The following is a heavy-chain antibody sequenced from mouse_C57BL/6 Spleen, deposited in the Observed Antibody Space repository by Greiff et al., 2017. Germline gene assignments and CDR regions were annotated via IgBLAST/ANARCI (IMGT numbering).Heavy chain of an antibody. D-gene: IGHD3-2*02. J-gene: IGHJ2*01. CDR3: ARRTAQGYFDY. CDR1: GYAFSSYW. V-gene: IGHV1-80*01. Sequence: QSGAELVKPGASVKISCKASGYAFSSYWMNWVKQRPGKGLEWIGQIYPGDGDTNYNGKFKGKATLTADKSSSTAYMQLSSLTSEDSAVYFCARRTAQGYFDYWGQGTTLTVSS. CDR2: IYPGDGDT.